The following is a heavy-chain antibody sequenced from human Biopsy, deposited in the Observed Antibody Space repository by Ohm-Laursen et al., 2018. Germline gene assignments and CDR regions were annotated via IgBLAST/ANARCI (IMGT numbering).Heavy chain of an antibody. V-gene: IGHV1-69*13. J-gene: IGHJ4*02. D-gene: IGHD1-26*01. CDR2: IIPMFGTA. CDR1: GGTFINYA. CDR3: ARGPHSGSHSCFDY. Sequence: VKISCKASGGTFINYAISWVRQAPGQGLEWMGGIIPMFGTANYAQMFQGRVTISADESPSTSYMELSSLTTEDTAIYYCARGPHSGSHSCFDYWGRGTLVTVSS.